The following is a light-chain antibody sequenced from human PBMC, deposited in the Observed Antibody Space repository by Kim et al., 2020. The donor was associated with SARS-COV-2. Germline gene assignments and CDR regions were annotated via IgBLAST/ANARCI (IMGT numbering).Light chain of an antibody. V-gene: IGLV1-44*01. CDR1: SSNIGSNA. CDR2: SNN. J-gene: IGLJ2*01. Sequence: QSVLTQPPSASGTPGQRVTISCSGSSSNIGSNAVNWYQQLPETAPKLLIYSNNQRPAGVPDRFCASKSGTSASLAISVLQSEDEADYYCAAWDDSLNGVVFGGGTQLTVL. CDR3: AAWDDSLNGVV.